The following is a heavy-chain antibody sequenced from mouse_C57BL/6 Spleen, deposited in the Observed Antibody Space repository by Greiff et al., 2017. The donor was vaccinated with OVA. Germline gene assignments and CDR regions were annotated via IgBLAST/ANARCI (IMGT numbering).Heavy chain of an antibody. D-gene: IGHD1-1*01. CDR1: GYTFTSYW. V-gene: IGHV1-50*01. CDR3: TRLEELRSYWYFDV. Sequence: VQLQQPGAELVKPGASVKLSCKASGYTFTSYWMQWVKQRPGQGLEWIGEIDPSDSYTNYNQKFKGKATLTVDTSSSTAYMELRSLTSEDSAVYYCTRLEELRSYWYFDVWGTGTTVTVSS. J-gene: IGHJ1*03. CDR2: IDPSDSYT.